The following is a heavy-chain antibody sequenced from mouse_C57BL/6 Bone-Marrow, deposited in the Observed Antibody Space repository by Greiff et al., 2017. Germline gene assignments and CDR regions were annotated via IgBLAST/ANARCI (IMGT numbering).Heavy chain of an antibody. Sequence: EVMLLESGEGLVKPGGSLKLSCAASGFTFSSYAMSWVRQTPEKRLEWVAYISRGGDYTYYADTVKGRFTITRDNARNTLYLQMSSLKSEDTAMYYCTISYDGCPYAMDYWGQGTSVTVSA. J-gene: IGHJ4*01. CDR2: ISRGGDYT. CDR1: GFTFSSYA. CDR3: TISYDGCPYAMDY. V-gene: IGHV5-9-1*02. D-gene: IGHD2-3*01.